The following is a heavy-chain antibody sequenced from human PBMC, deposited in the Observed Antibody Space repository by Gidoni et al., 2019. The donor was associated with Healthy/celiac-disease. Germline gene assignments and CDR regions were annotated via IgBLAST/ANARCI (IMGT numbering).Heavy chain of an antibody. V-gene: IGHV3-30-3*01. J-gene: IGHJ6*02. Sequence: QVQRVESGGGVVQPGRSMRLSCAASGFTFSSYDMHWVRQAPGKGLGWVAVISYDGSNNYYADSVKGRFTISRDNSKNTLYLQMNSLRAEDTAVYYCARDVMVYYYGMDVWGQGTTVTVSS. CDR3: ARDVMVYYYGMDV. D-gene: IGHD2-8*01. CDR2: ISYDGSNN. CDR1: GFTFSSYD.